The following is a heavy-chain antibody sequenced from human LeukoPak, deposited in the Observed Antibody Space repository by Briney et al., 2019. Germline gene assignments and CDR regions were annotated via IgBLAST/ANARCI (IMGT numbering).Heavy chain of an antibody. J-gene: IGHJ6*03. V-gene: IGHV4-59*01. Sequence: KASETLSLTCTVSGDSISNYYWSWIRQPPGKGLEWIGYIYYSGRTNYNPSLKSRVTMSLDTSKNQFSLKLSSVTAADTAVYSCARVSFSAHYHYMDVWGKGTTVTISS. CDR2: IYYSGRT. CDR1: GDSISNYY. CDR3: ARVSFSAHYHYMDV.